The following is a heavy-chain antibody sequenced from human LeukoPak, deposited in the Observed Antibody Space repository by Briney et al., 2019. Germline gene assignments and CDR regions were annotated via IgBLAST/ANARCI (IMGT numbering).Heavy chain of an antibody. CDR1: GFTFSSYA. J-gene: IGHJ4*02. CDR3: AKGTTVTKN. CDR2: ISYDGSNK. Sequence: GRSLRLSCAASGFTFSSYAMHWVRQAPGKGLEWVAVISYDGSNKYYADSVKGRFTISRDNSKNTLYLQMNSLRAEDTAVYYCAKGTTVTKNWGQGTLVTVSS. D-gene: IGHD4-17*01. V-gene: IGHV3-30*04.